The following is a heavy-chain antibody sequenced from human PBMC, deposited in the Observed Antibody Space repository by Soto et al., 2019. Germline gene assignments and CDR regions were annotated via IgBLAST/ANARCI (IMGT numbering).Heavy chain of an antibody. CDR3: ARLAKEENPKVGSWYFFDY. J-gene: IGHJ4*02. CDR1: GGSISSGGYF. CDR2: IYYSGRT. D-gene: IGHD1-26*01. V-gene: IGHV4-31*03. Sequence: SETLSLTCSVSGGSISSGGYFYSWIRQHPGQGLEWIGSIYYSGRTYYNASLQSRFSMSVDTSKNHFSLKLTSVTAADTAVYFCARLAKEENPKVGSWYFFDYWGQGVMVTVSS.